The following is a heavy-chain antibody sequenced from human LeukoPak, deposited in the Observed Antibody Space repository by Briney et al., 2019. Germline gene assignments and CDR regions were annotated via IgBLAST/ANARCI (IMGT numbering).Heavy chain of an antibody. CDR1: GYTFTSYY. CDR3: ARESYCSSTSCYEDDAFDI. J-gene: IGHJ3*02. V-gene: IGHV1-46*01. CDR2: INPSGGST. D-gene: IGHD2-2*01. Sequence: ASVKVSCKASGYTFTSYYMHWVRQAPGQGLEWMGIINPSGGSTSYAQKFQGRVTMTRDMSTSTVYMELSSLRSEDTAVYYCARESYCSSTSCYEDDAFDIWGQGTVVTVSS.